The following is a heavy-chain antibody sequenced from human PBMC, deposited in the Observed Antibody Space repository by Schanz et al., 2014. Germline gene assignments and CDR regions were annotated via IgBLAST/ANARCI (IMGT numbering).Heavy chain of an antibody. V-gene: IGHV3-74*01. D-gene: IGHD2-21*01. J-gene: IGHJ6*02. CDR3: ARPLGPNCSCYDLDV. Sequence: EVQLVESGGGLVQPGGSLRLSCAASGFTFSSYWMHWVRQAPGKGLVWVSRINSDGSTTIYADSVKGRFTISRDNAKNTLYLKMNSPRAADTAVYYSARPLGPNCSCYDLDVWGQGTTVTVSS. CDR2: INSDGSTT. CDR1: GFTFSSYW.